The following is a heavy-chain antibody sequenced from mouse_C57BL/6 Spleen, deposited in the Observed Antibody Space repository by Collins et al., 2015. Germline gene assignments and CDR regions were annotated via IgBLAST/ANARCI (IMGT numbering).Heavy chain of an antibody. CDR2: ISYDGSN. CDR3: ARLPFAY. CDR1: GYSITSGYY. V-gene: IGHV3-6*02. J-gene: IGHJ3*01. Sequence: DVQLQESGPGLVKPSQSLSLTCSVTGYSITSGYYWNWIRQFPGNKLEWMGYISYDGSNNYNPSLKNRISITRDTSKNQFFLKLNSVTTEDTATYYCARLPFAYWGQGTLVTVSA.